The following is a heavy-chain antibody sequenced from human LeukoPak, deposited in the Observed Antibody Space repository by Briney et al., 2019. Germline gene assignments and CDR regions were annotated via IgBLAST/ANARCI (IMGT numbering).Heavy chain of an antibody. CDR2: IYYSGST. CDR3: ARVWWYGGNSGGATGAFDI. J-gene: IGHJ3*02. D-gene: IGHD4-23*01. CDR1: GFTFSNAW. Sequence: GSLRLSCAASGFTFSNAWMSWIRQPPGKGLEWIGYIYYSGSTNYNPSLKSRVTISVDTSKNQFSLKLSSVTAADTAVYYCARVWWYGGNSGGATGAFDIWGQGTMVTVSS. V-gene: IGHV4-59*01.